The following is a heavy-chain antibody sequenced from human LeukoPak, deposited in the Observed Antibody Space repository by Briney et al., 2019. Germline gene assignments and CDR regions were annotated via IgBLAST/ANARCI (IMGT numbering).Heavy chain of an antibody. Sequence: GGSLRLSCAASGFTFSTYWMSWVRQAPGKGLEWVANIKQDGSEKYYVHSVKVRFTISRDNAKNSLYLQMNSLRAEDTAVYYCARDTFTSGWDYWGQGTPVTVSS. CDR2: IKQDGSEK. CDR3: ARDTFTSGWDY. V-gene: IGHV3-7*01. CDR1: GFTFSTYW. D-gene: IGHD6-19*01. J-gene: IGHJ4*02.